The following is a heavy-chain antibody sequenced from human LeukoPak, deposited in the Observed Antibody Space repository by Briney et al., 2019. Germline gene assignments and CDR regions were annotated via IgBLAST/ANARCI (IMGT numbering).Heavy chain of an antibody. V-gene: IGHV3-7*03. CDR3: ARGKGDYDTSGSLFVF. J-gene: IGHJ4*02. CDR1: GFTFSRYW. CDR2: IKQDGSET. D-gene: IGHD3-22*01. Sequence: PGGSLRLSCAASGFTFSRYWMSWVRQAPRKGLEWVANIKQDGSETYYVDSVKGRFTIFRDNAKNSLYLQMNSLRAEDTAVYYCARGKGDYDTSGSLFVFGGQGTLVTVSS.